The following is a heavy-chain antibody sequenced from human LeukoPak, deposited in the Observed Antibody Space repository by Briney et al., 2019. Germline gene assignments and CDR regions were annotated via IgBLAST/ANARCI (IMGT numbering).Heavy chain of an antibody. CDR3: ARVGDIVVVGHAFDI. J-gene: IGHJ3*02. D-gene: IGHD2-2*01. V-gene: IGHV3-53*01. CDR2: IYSGGST. CDR1: GFTVSSNY. Sequence: GGSLRLSCAASGFTVSSNYMSWVRQAPGKGLEWVSVIYSGGSTYYADSVKGRFTISRDNSKNTLYLQMNSLRAEDTAVYYCARVGDIVVVGHAFDIWGQGTMVTVSS.